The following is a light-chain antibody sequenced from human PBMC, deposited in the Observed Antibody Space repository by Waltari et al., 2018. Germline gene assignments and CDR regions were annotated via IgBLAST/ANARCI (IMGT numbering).Light chain of an antibody. CDR1: QSVTWY. Sequence: DIVLTQSPATLSLSPGERATLPCSASQSVTWYLAWYQQRTGQAPTLLIYDTSTRATGIPARFSGSGSGTDFTLTISGLEHEDSAVYYCQQRSTWPLFTFGGGTKVEI. CDR2: DTS. J-gene: IGKJ4*01. CDR3: QQRSTWPLFT. V-gene: IGKV3-11*01.